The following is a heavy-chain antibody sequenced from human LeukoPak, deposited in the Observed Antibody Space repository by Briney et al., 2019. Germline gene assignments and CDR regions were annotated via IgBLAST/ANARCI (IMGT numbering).Heavy chain of an antibody. CDR2: LRGIGGNT. J-gene: IGHJ4*02. V-gene: IGHV3-23*01. D-gene: IGHD3-22*01. Sequence: GGSLRLSCVASGFTSSSYAMGWVRQAPGKGLEWVSGLRGIGGNTYYADSVKGRFTISRDNSKNTLSLQLNSLRAEDTAVYYCAKVSGYYFYSGGYYYFDYWGQGTLVTVSS. CDR1: GFTSSSYA. CDR3: AKVSGYYFYSGGYYYFDY.